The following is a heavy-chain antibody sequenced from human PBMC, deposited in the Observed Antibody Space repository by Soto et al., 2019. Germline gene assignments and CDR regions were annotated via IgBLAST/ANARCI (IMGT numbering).Heavy chain of an antibody. J-gene: IGHJ6*02. CDR1: GFTFSSYA. Sequence: EVQLLESGGGLVQPGGSLRLSCAASGFTFSSYAMSWVRQAPGKGLEWVSAISGSGGSTYYADSVKGRFTISRDNSKNNPYLQMNSLRAEDTAVYYCANEYYDILTGDYGSVNRDVWGQGTTVTVSS. V-gene: IGHV3-23*01. CDR3: ANEYYDILTGDYGSVNRDV. CDR2: ISGSGGST. D-gene: IGHD3-9*01.